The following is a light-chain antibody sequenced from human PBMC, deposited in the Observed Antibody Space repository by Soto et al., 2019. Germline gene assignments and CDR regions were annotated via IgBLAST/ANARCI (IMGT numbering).Light chain of an antibody. CDR2: EVS. J-gene: IGLJ2*01. Sequence: ALTQPASVSGSPGQSITISCTGTSSDVGGYNYVSWYQQHPGKAPKLMIYEVSNRPSGVSNRFSGSKSGNTASLTISGLQAEDEADYYCSSYTGSSTLVVFGGGTKLTVL. CDR1: SSDVGGYNY. CDR3: SSYTGSSTLVV. V-gene: IGLV2-14*01.